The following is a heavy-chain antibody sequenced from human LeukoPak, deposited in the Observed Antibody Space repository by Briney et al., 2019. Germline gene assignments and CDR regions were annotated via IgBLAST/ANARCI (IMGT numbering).Heavy chain of an antibody. J-gene: IGHJ4*02. V-gene: IGHV3-30*02. CDR2: IRYDGSNK. D-gene: IGHD3-9*01. Sequence: PGGSLRLSCAASGFTFSSYGMHWVRQAPGKGLEWVAFIRYDGSNKYYADSVKGRFTISRDNSKNTLYLQMNGLRAEDTAVYYCAKEVLRYFDWLSQGLDYWGQGTLVTVSS. CDR3: AKEVLRYFDWLSQGLDY. CDR1: GFTFSSYG.